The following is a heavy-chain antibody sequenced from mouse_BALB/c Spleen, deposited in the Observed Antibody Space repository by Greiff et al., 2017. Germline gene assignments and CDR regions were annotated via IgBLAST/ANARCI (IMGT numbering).Heavy chain of an antibody. Sequence: EVKLLESGPELVKPGASVKISCKASGYSFTGYFMNWVKQSHGKSLEWIGRINPYNGDTFYNQKFKGKATLTVDKSSSTAHMELLSLTSEDSAVYYCGSGGGYYDYAMDYWGQGTSVTVSS. V-gene: IGHV1-37*01. D-gene: IGHD2-3*01. CDR1: GYSFTGYF. CDR3: GSGGGYYDYAMDY. J-gene: IGHJ4*01. CDR2: INPYNGDT.